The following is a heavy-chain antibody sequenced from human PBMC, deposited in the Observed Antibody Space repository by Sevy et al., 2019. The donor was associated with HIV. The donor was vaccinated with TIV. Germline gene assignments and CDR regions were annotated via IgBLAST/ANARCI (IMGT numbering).Heavy chain of an antibody. CDR1: GFTFSSYA. CDR2: ISYDGSNK. V-gene: IGHV3-30-3*01. CDR3: ARDGEAYYDSSGYYSAIFDY. D-gene: IGHD3-22*01. Sequence: GGSLRLSCAASGFTFSSYAMHWVRQAPGKELEWVAVISYDGSNKYYADSVKGRFTISRDNSKNTLYLQMNSLRAEDTAVYYCARDGEAYYDSSGYYSAIFDYWGQGTLVTVSS. J-gene: IGHJ4*02.